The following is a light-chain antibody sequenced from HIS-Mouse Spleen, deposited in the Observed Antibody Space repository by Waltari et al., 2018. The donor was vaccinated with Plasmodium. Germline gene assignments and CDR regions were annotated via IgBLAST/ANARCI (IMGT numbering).Light chain of an antibody. CDR1: ALPKQY. J-gene: IGLJ3*02. CDR2: KDS. V-gene: IGLV3-25*03. CDR3: QSADSSGTPNWV. Sequence: SYELTPTPSVSVSPGQTARITCSGDALPKQYAYWYQQKPGQAPVLVIYKDSERPSGIPERFSGSSSGTTVTLTISGVQAEDEADYYCQSADSSGTPNWVFGGGTKLTVL.